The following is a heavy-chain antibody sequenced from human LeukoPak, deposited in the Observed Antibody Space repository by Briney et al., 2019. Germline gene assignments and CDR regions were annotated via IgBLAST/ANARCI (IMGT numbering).Heavy chain of an antibody. CDR1: GFTFDDYG. CDR3: ASTERYYMDV. V-gene: IGHV3-20*04. CDR2: INWNGGST. Sequence: GGSLRLSCAASGFTFDDYGMSWVRQAPGKGLEWVSGINWNGGSTGYADSVKGRFTISRDNAKNSLYPQMNSLRAEDTALYYCASTERYYMDVWGKGTTVTVSS. J-gene: IGHJ6*03.